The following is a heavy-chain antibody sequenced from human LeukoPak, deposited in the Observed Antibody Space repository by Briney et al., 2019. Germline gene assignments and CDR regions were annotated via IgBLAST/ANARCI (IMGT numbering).Heavy chain of an antibody. CDR3: ARAFGGSYYDGIDY. D-gene: IGHD1-26*01. V-gene: IGHV3-20*04. CDR2: INWNGGST. Sequence: GGSLRLSCAASGFTFDDYGMSWVRQAPGKGLEWVSGINWNGGSTGYADSVKGRFTISRDNAKNTLYLQMNSLRAEDTAVYYCARAFGGSYYDGIDYWGQGTLVTVSS. CDR1: GFTFDDYG. J-gene: IGHJ4*02.